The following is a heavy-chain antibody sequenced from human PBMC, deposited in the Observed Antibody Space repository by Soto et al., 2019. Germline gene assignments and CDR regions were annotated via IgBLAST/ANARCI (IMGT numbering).Heavy chain of an antibody. CDR2: TYYTRRA. CDR1: GDAISSGGYS. V-gene: IGHV4-30-2*01. Sequence: QVQLQESGSGLVKPSQTLSLTCTVSGDAISSGGYSWNWIRQPPGKGLEWIGYTYYTRRATHNPSLKSRVTISADTSKNQFSLKMTAMTAADTATYYWARDQRDGYWFDPWGEGTLWNVSS. J-gene: IGHJ5*02. CDR3: ARDQRDGYWFDP. D-gene: IGHD3-10*01.